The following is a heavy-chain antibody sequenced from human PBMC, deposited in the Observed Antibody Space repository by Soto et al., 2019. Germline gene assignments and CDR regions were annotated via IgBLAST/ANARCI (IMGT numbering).Heavy chain of an antibody. Sequence: ASVKVSCKASGGTFSSYAISWVRQAPGQGLEWMGGIIPIFGTANYAQKFQGRVTITADESTSTAYMELSSLRSEDTAVYYCARASQVSPQTRVLRYFDWPNTWFDPWGQGTLVTVSS. V-gene: IGHV1-69*13. CDR2: IIPIFGTA. CDR1: GGTFSSYA. J-gene: IGHJ5*02. CDR3: ARASQVSPQTRVLRYFDWPNTWFDP. D-gene: IGHD3-9*01.